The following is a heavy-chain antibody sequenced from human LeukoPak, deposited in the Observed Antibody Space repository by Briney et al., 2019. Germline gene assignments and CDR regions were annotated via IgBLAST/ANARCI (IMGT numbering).Heavy chain of an antibody. CDR1: GGSISSSSYY. CDR2: IYYSGST. CDR3: ARQGRAVAGKGRSGFDP. Sequence: PSETLSLTCTVSGGSISSSSYYWGWIRQPPGKGLEWLGSIYYSGSTYYNPSLKSRVTISVDTSKNQFSLKLSSVTAADTAVYYCARQGRAVAGKGRSGFDPWGQGTLVTVSS. D-gene: IGHD6-19*01. V-gene: IGHV4-39*01. J-gene: IGHJ5*02.